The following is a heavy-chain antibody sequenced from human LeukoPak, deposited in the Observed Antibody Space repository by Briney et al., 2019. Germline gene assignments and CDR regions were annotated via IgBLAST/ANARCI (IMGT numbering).Heavy chain of an antibody. CDR1: GFTFSSYG. CDR3: AKSILEWSPEY. Sequence: GGSLRLSCAASGFTFSSYGMHWVRQAPGKGLEWVAVISYDGSNKYYADSVKGRFTISRDNSKNTLYLQMNSLTAEDTAVYFCAKSILEWSPEYWGQGTLVTVSS. D-gene: IGHD3-3*01. V-gene: IGHV3-30*18. J-gene: IGHJ4*02. CDR2: ISYDGSNK.